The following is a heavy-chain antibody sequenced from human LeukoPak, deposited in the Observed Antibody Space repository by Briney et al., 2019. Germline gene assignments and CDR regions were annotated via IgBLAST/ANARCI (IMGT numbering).Heavy chain of an antibody. Sequence: SETLSLTCTVSGGSISSYYWSWIRQPAGKGLEWIGRIYTSGSTNYNPSLKSRVTMSVDTSKNQFSLKLSSVTAADTAVYYCARGFGGIPAAAGPFDYWGQGTLVTVSS. J-gene: IGHJ4*02. CDR1: GGSISSYY. V-gene: IGHV4-4*07. CDR3: ARGFGGIPAAAGPFDY. CDR2: IYTSGST. D-gene: IGHD2-2*01.